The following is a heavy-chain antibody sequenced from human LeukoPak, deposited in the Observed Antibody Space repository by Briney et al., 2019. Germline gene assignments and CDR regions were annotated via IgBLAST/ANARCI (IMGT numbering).Heavy chain of an antibody. Sequence: ASVKVSCKASGYTFTGYYMHRVRQAPGQGLEWMGWISPNSGDTDIARKFQGRVTMTRDTSIATSYMEVDSLTSDDTAVYYCARESACGTTNCLAPADWLDPWGQGTLVIVSS. J-gene: IGHJ5*02. CDR3: ARESACGTTNCLAPADWLDP. V-gene: IGHV1-2*02. CDR2: ISPNSGDT. CDR1: GYTFTGYY. D-gene: IGHD2-2*01.